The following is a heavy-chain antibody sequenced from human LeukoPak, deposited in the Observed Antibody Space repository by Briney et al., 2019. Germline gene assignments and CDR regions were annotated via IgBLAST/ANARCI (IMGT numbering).Heavy chain of an antibody. V-gene: IGHV4-4*07. CDR1: GGSISSYY. CDR2: IYTSGST. D-gene: IGHD3-10*01. Sequence: SETLSLTCTVSGGSISSYYWSWIRQPAGKGLEWIGRIYTSGSTNYNPSLKSRVTMSVDTSKNQFSLKLSSVTAADTAVYYCAREEAAGSGSYYNGAFDIWGQGTMVTVSS. CDR3: AREEAAGSGSYYNGAFDI. J-gene: IGHJ3*02.